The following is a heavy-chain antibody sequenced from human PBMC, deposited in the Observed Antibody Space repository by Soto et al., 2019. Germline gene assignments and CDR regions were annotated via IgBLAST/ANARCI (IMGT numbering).Heavy chain of an antibody. J-gene: IGHJ4*02. CDR2: IYYSGST. V-gene: IGHV4-31*03. Sequence: QVQLQESGPGLVKPSQTLSLTCTVSGGSISSGGYYWSWIRQHPGKGLEWIGYIYYSGSTYYNPSLKSRVTISVDPSKNQFSLKLRSVTAADTAVYYCARVWRPMQYEDFDLWGQGTLVTVSS. CDR3: ARVWRPMQYEDFDL. D-gene: IGHD3-9*01. CDR1: GGSISSGGYY.